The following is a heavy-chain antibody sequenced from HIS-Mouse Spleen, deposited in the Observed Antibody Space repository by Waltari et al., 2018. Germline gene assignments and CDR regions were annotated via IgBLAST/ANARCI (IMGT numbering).Heavy chain of an antibody. CDR1: GGSLSSSRYY. Sequence: QLQLQESGPGLVKPSETLSLTCTVSGGSLSSSRYYWGWIRQPPGKGLGWIGSIYYSGSTYYNPSLKSRVTISVDTSKNQFSLKLSSVTAADTAVYYCAREIPYSSSWYDWYFDLWGRGTLVTVSS. CDR2: IYYSGST. CDR3: AREIPYSSSWYDWYFDL. J-gene: IGHJ2*01. D-gene: IGHD6-13*01. V-gene: IGHV4-39*07.